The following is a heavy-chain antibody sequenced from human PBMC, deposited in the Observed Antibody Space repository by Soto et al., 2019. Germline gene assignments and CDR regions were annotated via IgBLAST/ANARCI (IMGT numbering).Heavy chain of an antibody. CDR2: LSAYDSNT. Sequence: ASVKVSCKGPSYTFPSCGMGWDPQPPRQVLEWMVWLSAYDSNTNSAQKLQGRDTRTTDTATSTAYMERRGLRSDVTAVYYCARGEGADRVAPIVEYNWFDRWGRGILVNVHS. CDR3: ARGEGADRVAPIVEYNWFDR. CDR1: SYTFPSCG. V-gene: IGHV1-18*01. J-gene: IGHJ5*02. D-gene: IGHD5-12*01.